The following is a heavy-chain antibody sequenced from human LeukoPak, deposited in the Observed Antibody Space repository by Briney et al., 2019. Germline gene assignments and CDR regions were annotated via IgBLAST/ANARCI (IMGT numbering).Heavy chain of an antibody. CDR1: GGSISSGGYS. D-gene: IGHD4-17*01. J-gene: IGHJ2*01. Sequence: SQTLSLTCAVSGGSISSGGYSWSWIRQPPGKGLEWIGYIYHSGSTYYNPSLKSRVTISVDRSKNQFSLKLSSVTAADTAVYYYARAVADYGDYDPHWYFDLWGRGTLVTVSS. CDR2: IYHSGST. V-gene: IGHV4-30-2*01. CDR3: ARAVADYGDYDPHWYFDL.